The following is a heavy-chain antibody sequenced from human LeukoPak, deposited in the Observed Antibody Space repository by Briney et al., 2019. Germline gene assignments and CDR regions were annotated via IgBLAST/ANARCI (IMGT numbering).Heavy chain of an antibody. V-gene: IGHV3-21*04. CDR3: AKAMVRGVIDLYNWFDP. CDR1: GFTFNNYS. Sequence: GGSLRLSCAASGFTFNNYSMNWVRQAPGKGLEWVSSISNSSSYIYYADSVKGRFTISRDNSKNTLYLQMNSLRAEDTAVYYCAKAMVRGVIDLYNWFDPWGQGTLVTVSS. J-gene: IGHJ5*02. D-gene: IGHD3-10*01. CDR2: ISNSSSYI.